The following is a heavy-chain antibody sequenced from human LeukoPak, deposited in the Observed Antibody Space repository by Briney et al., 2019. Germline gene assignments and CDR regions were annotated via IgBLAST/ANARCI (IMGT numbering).Heavy chain of an antibody. CDR3: AKDMSTVAAIPDY. Sequence: LSLTCAVYGGSFSGYYWSWIRQPPGKGLEWVSGISWNSGSIGYADSVKGRFTISRDNAKNSLYLQMNSLRAEDTALNYCAKDMSTVAAIPDYWGQGTLVTVSS. J-gene: IGHJ4*02. D-gene: IGHD2-21*01. CDR2: ISWNSGSI. CDR1: GGSFSGYY. V-gene: IGHV3-9*01.